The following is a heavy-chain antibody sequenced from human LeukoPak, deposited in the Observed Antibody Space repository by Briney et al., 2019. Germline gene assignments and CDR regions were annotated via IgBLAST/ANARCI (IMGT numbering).Heavy chain of an antibody. J-gene: IGHJ6*03. V-gene: IGHV3-23*01. CDR1: GFTFSSYA. Sequence: PGRSLRLSCAASGFTFSSYAMSWVRQAPGKGLEWVSAISGSGGSTYYADSVKGRFTISRDNSKNTLYLQMNSLRAEDTAVYYCAKGIQLWTYYYYYYMDVWGKGTTVTVSS. CDR2: ISGSGGST. CDR3: AKGIQLWTYYYYYYMDV. D-gene: IGHD5-18*01.